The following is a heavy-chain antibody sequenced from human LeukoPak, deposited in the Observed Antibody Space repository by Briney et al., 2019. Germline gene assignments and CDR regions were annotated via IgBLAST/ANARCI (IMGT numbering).Heavy chain of an antibody. Sequence: GGSLRPSCAASGFTFSSYAMHWVRQAPGKGLEWVAVISYDGSNKYYADSVKGRFTISRDNSKNTLYVQMNSLRAEDTAVYYCAKGAGRSGSYRSDAFDIWGQGTVVTVSS. CDR3: AKGAGRSGSYRSDAFDI. D-gene: IGHD3-10*01. V-gene: IGHV3-30-3*01. CDR1: GFTFSSYA. CDR2: ISYDGSNK. J-gene: IGHJ3*02.